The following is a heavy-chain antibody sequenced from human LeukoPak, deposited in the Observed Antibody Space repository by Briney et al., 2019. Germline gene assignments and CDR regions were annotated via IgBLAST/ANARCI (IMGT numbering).Heavy chain of an antibody. J-gene: IGHJ4*02. CDR1: GFTFSSYG. CDR2: IRYDGSNK. D-gene: IGHD6-6*01. CDR3: AKALYSSSSPFDY. Sequence: GGSLRLSCAASGFTFSSYGMHWVRQAPGKGLEWVAFIRYDGSNKYYADSVKGRFTISRDNSKNTLYLQMNSLRAEDTAVYYCAKALYSSSSPFDYWGQGTLVTVSS. V-gene: IGHV3-30*02.